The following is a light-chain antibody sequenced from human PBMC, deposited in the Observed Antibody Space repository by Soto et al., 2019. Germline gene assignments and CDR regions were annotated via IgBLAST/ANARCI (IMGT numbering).Light chain of an antibody. CDR3: QQYNSYSLT. CDR1: QSISIW. J-gene: IGKJ1*01. CDR2: KAS. V-gene: IGKV1-5*03. Sequence: DIRMSQSPSTLSASVGARVTITFRASQSISIWLAWYQQKPGKAPKLLIYKASSLESGVPSRFSGSGSGTEFTLTISSLQPDDFATYYCQQYNSYSLTFGQGTKVDIK.